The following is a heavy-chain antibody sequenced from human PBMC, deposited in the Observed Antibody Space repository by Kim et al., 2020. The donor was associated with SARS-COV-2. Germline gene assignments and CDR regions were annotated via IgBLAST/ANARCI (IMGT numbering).Heavy chain of an antibody. CDR2: ISSSSSTI. D-gene: IGHD4-17*01. J-gene: IGHJ6*02. Sequence: GGSLRLSCAASGFTFSSYSMNWVRQAPGKGLEWVSYISSSSSTIYYADSVKGRFTISRDNAKNSLYLQMNSLRDEDTAVYYCAPEKSPHQDYGDYDPDRVDVWGQGTTVTVSS. CDR1: GFTFSSYS. V-gene: IGHV3-48*02. CDR3: APEKSPHQDYGDYDPDRVDV.